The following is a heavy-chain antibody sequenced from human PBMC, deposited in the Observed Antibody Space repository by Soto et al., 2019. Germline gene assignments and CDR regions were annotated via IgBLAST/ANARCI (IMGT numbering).Heavy chain of an antibody. CDR1: GGSISDYY. CDR3: ARVAGDYSNPDGVDV. D-gene: IGHD4-4*01. Sequence: SETLPLTCTVSGGSISDYYWSWIRQPAGKGLEWIGRIYSSASSDYNPSLRSRVTMSVDMSKNQFSLKVTSVTAADTAVYYCARVAGDYSNPDGVDVWGQGTTVTVSS. CDR2: IYSSASS. V-gene: IGHV4-4*07. J-gene: IGHJ6*02.